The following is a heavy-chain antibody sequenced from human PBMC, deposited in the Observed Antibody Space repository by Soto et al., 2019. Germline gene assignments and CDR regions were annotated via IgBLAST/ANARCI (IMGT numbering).Heavy chain of an antibody. CDR3: AKDLKRQQLGTSFDY. D-gene: IGHD6-13*01. CDR2: ISGSGGST. Sequence: EVQLLESGGGLVQPGGSLRLSCAASGFTFSSYAMSWVRQAPGKGLEWVSAISGSGGSTYYADSVKGRFTISRDNTKNTLYLQMNSLRAEDTAVYYCAKDLKRQQLGTSFDYWGQGTLVTVSS. J-gene: IGHJ4*02. V-gene: IGHV3-23*01. CDR1: GFTFSSYA.